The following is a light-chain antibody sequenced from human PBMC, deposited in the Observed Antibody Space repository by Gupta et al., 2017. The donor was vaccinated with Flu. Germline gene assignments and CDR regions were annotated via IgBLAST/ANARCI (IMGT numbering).Light chain of an antibody. CDR1: NLGDKY. CDR2: KDT. CDR3: QTWDSTTGV. V-gene: IGLV3-1*01. J-gene: IGLJ1*01. Sequence: SYDLTLPPSVSVSPGRPARITCSGDNLGDKYASWYQQKPCQSPVLVIYKDTKRPSGLPQRFSGSNSGNTATLTISGKQAMDEAYYYCQTWDSTTGVFGTGTKVTVL.